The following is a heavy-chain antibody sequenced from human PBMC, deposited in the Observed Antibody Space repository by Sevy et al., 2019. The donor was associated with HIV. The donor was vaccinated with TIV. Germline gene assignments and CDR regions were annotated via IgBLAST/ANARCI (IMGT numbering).Heavy chain of an antibody. Sequence: GGSLRLSCAASGFSFNNAWMNWVRQAPGKGLEWVGHIKRKTDGGTRDYAASVKGRFTISRDDSENTLFLQINSLKTEDTAVYYCTTAPIVAAGEYKYYGMDVWGQGTTVTVSS. CDR3: TTAPIVAAGEYKYYGMDV. J-gene: IGHJ6*02. D-gene: IGHD6-13*01. CDR1: GFSFNNAW. CDR2: IKRKTDGGTR. V-gene: IGHV3-15*01.